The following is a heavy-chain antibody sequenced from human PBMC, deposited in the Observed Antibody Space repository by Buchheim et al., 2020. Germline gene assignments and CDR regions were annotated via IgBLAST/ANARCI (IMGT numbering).Heavy chain of an antibody. V-gene: IGHV3-30-3*01. D-gene: IGHD3-22*01. J-gene: IGHJ4*02. CDR2: ISYDGSNK. CDR3: ASRLGDYYDSSGYLY. Sequence: QVQLVESGGGVVQPGRSLRLSCAASGFTFSSYAMHWVRQAPGKGLEWVAVISYDGSNKYYADSVKGRFTISRDNPKHKLYLQMNSLRAEDTAVYYCASRLGDYYDSSGYLYWGQGTL. CDR1: GFTFSSYA.